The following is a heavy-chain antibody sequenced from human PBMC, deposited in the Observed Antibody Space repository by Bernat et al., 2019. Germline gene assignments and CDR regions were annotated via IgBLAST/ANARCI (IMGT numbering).Heavy chain of an antibody. V-gene: IGHV3-74*01. CDR3: ARDVVILAVALRTKFDY. J-gene: IGHJ4*02. CDR2: IHSDGRTT. D-gene: IGHD6-19*01. CDR1: GLTFSYYW. Sequence: EVQLVESGGGLVQPGGSLRLSCAASGLTFSYYWMHWVRQPPGKGLVWVSRIHSDGRTTTYADSVKGRFTISRDNSKNTLYLQINSLRAEDTAVYYCARDVVILAVALRTKFDYWGQGTLVTVSS.